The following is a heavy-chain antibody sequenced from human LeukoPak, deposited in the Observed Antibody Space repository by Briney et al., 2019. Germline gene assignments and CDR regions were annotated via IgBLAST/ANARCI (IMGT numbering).Heavy chain of an antibody. CDR3: ARASAAFDP. V-gene: IGHV4-38-2*01. CDR2: IYYSGST. D-gene: IGHD3-10*01. CDR1: GYSISSGYY. J-gene: IGHJ5*02. Sequence: SETLSLTCAVSGYSISSGYYWGCIRHPPGKGLTWIGYIYYSGSTYYNPSLKSRFTISVDTPKNQFSLKLSSVTAADTAVYYCARASAAFDPWGQGTLVTVSS.